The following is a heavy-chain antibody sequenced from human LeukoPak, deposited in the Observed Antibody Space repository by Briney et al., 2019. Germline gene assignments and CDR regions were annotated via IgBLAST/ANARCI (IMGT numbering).Heavy chain of an antibody. D-gene: IGHD7-27*01. V-gene: IGHV3-74*01. J-gene: IGHJ5*02. Sequence: GGSLRLSCVASGFRFSSRWMHWVRQAPGKGLVWVSRINDDGRTTTYADSVKGRFTISRDNAKNTLYLQMNSLRAEDTAVYYCVRDLGPGDSWGQGTLVTASS. CDR1: GFRFSSRW. CDR2: INDDGRTT. CDR3: VRDLGPGDS.